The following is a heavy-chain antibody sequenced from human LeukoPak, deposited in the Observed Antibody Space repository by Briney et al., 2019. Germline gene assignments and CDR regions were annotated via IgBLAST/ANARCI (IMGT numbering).Heavy chain of an antibody. CDR2: ISGSGGST. J-gene: IGHJ6*02. Sequence: GGSLRLSCAASGFTFSSYSMNWVRQAPGKGLEWVSAISGSGGSTYYADSVKGRFTISRDNAKNSLYLQMNSLRAEDTALYHCARDTHYVWGSYRSMDVWGQGTTVTVSS. V-gene: IGHV3-21*04. D-gene: IGHD3-16*02. CDR3: ARDTHYVWGSYRSMDV. CDR1: GFTFSSYS.